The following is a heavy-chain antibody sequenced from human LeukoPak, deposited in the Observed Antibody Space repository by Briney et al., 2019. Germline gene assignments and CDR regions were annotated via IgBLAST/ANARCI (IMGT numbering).Heavy chain of an antibody. D-gene: IGHD3-3*01. V-gene: IGHV3-30*04. CDR1: GFTFSIFP. CDR3: ARDLELSAVYYFDS. J-gene: IGHJ4*02. Sequence: GGSLRLSCEASGFTFSIFPMHWVRQAPGKGLEWVALISSGSEKYYADSVKGRFTISRDNSKNMLYLQMNSLRADDAAVYYCARDLELSAVYYFDSWGQGTLVIVSS. CDR2: ISSGSEK.